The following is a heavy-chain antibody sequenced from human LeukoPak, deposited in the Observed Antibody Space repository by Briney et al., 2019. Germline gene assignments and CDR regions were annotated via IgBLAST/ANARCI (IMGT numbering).Heavy chain of an antibody. CDR2: ISAYTGNT. D-gene: IGHD1-1*01. CDR1: GYTFTSSG. J-gene: IGHJ4*02. CDR3: ARDPGNWNDQGPHLFFDY. V-gene: IGHV1-18*01. Sequence: VASVKVSCKASGYTFTSSGITWVRQAPGQGLEWMGWISAYTGNTNYAQKLQGRVTMTTDTSTSTAYMELRSLRFDDTAVYYCARDPGNWNDQGPHLFFDYWGQGTLVTVSS.